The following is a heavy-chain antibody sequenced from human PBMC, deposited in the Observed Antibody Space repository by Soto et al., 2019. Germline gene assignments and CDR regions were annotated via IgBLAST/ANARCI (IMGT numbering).Heavy chain of an antibody. V-gene: IGHV3-73*02. J-gene: IGHJ4*02. CDR1: GFTLSGSA. D-gene: IGHD6-19*01. CDR2: IRSKVNSYAT. CDR3: TRDSSGWPD. Sequence: VQLVESGGGLVQPGGSLKLSCAASGFTLSGSAMHWVRQTSGKGLGWVGRIRSKVNSYATAYAASVKGRFTISRDDSKNTAYLQMNSLKTEDTAVYYCTRDSSGWPDWGQGTLVTVSS.